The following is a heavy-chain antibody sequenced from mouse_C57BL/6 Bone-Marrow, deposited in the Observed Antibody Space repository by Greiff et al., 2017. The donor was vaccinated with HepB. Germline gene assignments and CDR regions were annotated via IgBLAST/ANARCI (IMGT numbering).Heavy chain of an antibody. J-gene: IGHJ2*01. Sequence: VKLVESGPGLVAPSQSLSITCTVSGFSLTSYAISWVRQPPGKGLEWLGVIWTGGGTNYNSALKSRLSISKDNSKSQVFLKMNSLQTDDTARYYCARLRGLSNYDFDYWGQGTTLTVSS. V-gene: IGHV2-9-1*01. CDR3: ARLRGLSNYDFDY. D-gene: IGHD2-5*01. CDR2: IWTGGGT. CDR1: GFSLTSYA.